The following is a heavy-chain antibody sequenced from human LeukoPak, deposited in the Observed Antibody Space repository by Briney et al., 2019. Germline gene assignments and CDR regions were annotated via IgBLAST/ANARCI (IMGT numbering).Heavy chain of an antibody. D-gene: IGHD3-16*02. V-gene: IGHV4-30-4*01. CDR1: GGSISGGDYY. CDR2: IYYSGST. CDR3: ARGPYYDYVWGSYRYIVDY. Sequence: SQTLSLTCTVSGGSISGGDYYWSWIRQPPGKGLEWIGCIYYSGSTYYNPSLKSRVTISVDTSKNQFSLKLSSVTAADTAVYYCARGPYYDYVWGSYRYIVDYWGQGTLVTVSS. J-gene: IGHJ4*02.